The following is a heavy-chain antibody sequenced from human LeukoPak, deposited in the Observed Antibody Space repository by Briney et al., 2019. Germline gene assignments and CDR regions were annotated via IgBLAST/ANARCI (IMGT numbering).Heavy chain of an antibody. CDR3: ARDPMTTAGNWFDP. V-gene: IGHV1-18*01. Sequence: ASVKVSCQASGYTLTSYGISWVRQAPGKGLAGMGWISAYNGNTNYAQKLQGRVTMTTDTSTSTAYMELRSLRSDDTAVYYCARDPMTTAGNWFDPWGQGTLVTVSS. CDR2: ISAYNGNT. J-gene: IGHJ5*02. D-gene: IGHD4-17*01. CDR1: GYTLTSYG.